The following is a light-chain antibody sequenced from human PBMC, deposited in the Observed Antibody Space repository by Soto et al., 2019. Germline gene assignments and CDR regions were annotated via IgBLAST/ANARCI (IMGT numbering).Light chain of an antibody. J-gene: IGKJ2*01. CDR3: QQYGPSPMYT. Sequence: EVVLTQSPATLSLSLGETATLSCGASEIVVNDYLVWYQQRPGLAPRLLIYDAFNRATGVPGRFSGSGSGTDFTLTITTVEPDDSGLYFCQQYGPSPMYTFGQGTNLEIK. CDR2: DAF. V-gene: IGKV3D-20*01. CDR1: EIVVNDY.